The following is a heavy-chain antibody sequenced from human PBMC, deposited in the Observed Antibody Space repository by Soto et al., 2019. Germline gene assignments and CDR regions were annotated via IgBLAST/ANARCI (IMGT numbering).Heavy chain of an antibody. V-gene: IGHV3-30-3*01. CDR1: GFTFSSYA. D-gene: IGHD3-10*01. Sequence: QVQLVESGGGVVQPGRSLRLSCAASGFTFSSYAMHWVRQAPGEGLEWVAVISYDGSNKYYADSVKGRFTISRDNSKNTLYLQMNSLRAEDTAVYYCARDKFRPKYYYYYGMDVWGQGTTVTVSS. CDR2: ISYDGSNK. CDR3: ARDKFRPKYYYYYGMDV. J-gene: IGHJ6*02.